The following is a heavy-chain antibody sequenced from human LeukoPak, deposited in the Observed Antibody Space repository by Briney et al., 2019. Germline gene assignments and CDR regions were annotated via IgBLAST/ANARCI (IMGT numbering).Heavy chain of an antibody. V-gene: IGHV3-11*06. D-gene: IGHD3-22*01. CDR2: ISTRSHYT. Sequence: GGSLRLSCAASGFTFSDYQMSWIRQAPGKGLEWVSYISTRSHYTNYADSVEGRFTIFRDDAKKSLYLQMNSLRAEDTAVYYCATREVVGRYYYYYGMDVWGQGTTVTVSS. CDR3: ATREVVGRYYYYYGMDV. J-gene: IGHJ6*02. CDR1: GFTFSDYQ.